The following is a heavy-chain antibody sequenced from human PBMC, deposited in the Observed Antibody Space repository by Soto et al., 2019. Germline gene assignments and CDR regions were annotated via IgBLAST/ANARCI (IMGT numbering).Heavy chain of an antibody. CDR2: VNDSGGT. J-gene: IGHJ1*01. Sequence: SETLSLTSAVYGGSFSVSYWSWIRQPPGKGLELIGEVNDSGGTNYNASLKSRVSISGDTSNNQLSLRLSFLTAADTAVYYCARGRGGVQHWGQGTLVTVSS. V-gene: IGHV4-34*01. CDR1: GGSFSVSY. D-gene: IGHD3-10*01. CDR3: ARGRGGVQH.